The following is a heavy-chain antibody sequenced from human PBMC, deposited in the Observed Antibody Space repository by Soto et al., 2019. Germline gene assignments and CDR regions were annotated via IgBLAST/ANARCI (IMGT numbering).Heavy chain of an antibody. V-gene: IGHV4-59*08. Sequence: SETLSLTCTVSGGSISSYYWSWIRQPPGKGLEWIGYIYYSGSTNYNPSLKSRVTISVDTSKNQFSLKLSSVTAADTAVYYCARRGGSTIYPGYYMDVWGKGTTVTVSS. J-gene: IGHJ6*03. CDR1: GGSISSYY. D-gene: IGHD2-2*01. CDR2: IYYSGST. CDR3: ARRGGSTIYPGYYMDV.